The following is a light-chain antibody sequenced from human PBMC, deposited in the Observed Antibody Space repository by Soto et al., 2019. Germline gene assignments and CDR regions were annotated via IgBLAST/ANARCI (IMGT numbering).Light chain of an antibody. CDR2: EGS. V-gene: IGLV2-23*03. J-gene: IGLJ1*01. CDR1: SNDVGSYNP. CDR3: CAYADSTSV. Sequence: QSALTQPASLSGSPGQSITISCTGTSNDVGSYNPVSWYQQHPGKAPKLMIYEGSKRPSGVSNRFSGSKSGNTASLTISGLQAEDEADYYCCAYADSTSVFGTGTKVTVL.